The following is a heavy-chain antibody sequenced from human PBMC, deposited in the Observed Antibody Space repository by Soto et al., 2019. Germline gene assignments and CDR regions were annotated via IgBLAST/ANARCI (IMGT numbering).Heavy chain of an antibody. CDR3: AREKGGDSRARETYDYYYMDV. Sequence: SQTLSLTCAISGDSVSRVRTAWSWIRQSPSRGLEWLGRTYCGSKCYYDYAVSVKSRITISPDPSKNQFSLQLNSVTLDDTAVYYCAREKGGDSRARETYDYYYMDVWGTGTTVTVSS. J-gene: IGHJ6*03. CDR1: GDSVSRVRTA. V-gene: IGHV6-1*01. CDR2: TYCGSKCYY. D-gene: IGHD3-10*01.